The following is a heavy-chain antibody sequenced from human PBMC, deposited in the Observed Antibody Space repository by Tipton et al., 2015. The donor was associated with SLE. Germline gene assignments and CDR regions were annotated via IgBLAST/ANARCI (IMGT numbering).Heavy chain of an antibody. CDR2: IRYDGSNK. Sequence: GSLRLSCAASGFTFSSYGMHWVRQAPGKGLEWVAFIRYDGSNKYYADSVKGRFTISRDNSKNTLYLQMNSLRAEDTAVYYCAKDLGIVGATTGAFDIWGQGTMVTVSS. V-gene: IGHV3-30*02. J-gene: IGHJ3*02. CDR3: AKDLGIVGATTGAFDI. CDR1: GFTFSSYG. D-gene: IGHD1-26*01.